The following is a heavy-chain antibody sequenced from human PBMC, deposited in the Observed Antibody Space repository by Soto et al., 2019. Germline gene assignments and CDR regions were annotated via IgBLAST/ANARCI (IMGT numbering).Heavy chain of an antibody. CDR1: GFTFSSYS. Sequence: GGSLRLSCAASGFTFSSYSMNWVRQAPGKGLEWVSYISSSSSTIYYADSVKGRFTISRDNAKNSLYLQMNSLRDEDTAVYYCASSPVTYQLLYYYYGMDVWGQGTTVTVSS. V-gene: IGHV3-48*02. CDR2: ISSSSSTI. J-gene: IGHJ6*02. CDR3: ASSPVTYQLLYYYYGMDV. D-gene: IGHD2-2*01.